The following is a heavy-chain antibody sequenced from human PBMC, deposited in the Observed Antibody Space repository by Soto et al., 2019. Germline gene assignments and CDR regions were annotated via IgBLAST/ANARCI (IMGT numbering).Heavy chain of an antibody. J-gene: IGHJ6*03. Sequence: GGSLRLSCAASGFTFSGSAMHWVRQASGKGLEWVGRIRSKANSYATAYAASVKGRFTISRDDSKNTAYLQMNSLKTEDTAVYYCTSHYSSSSSYYYYYYMDVWGKGTTVTVSS. D-gene: IGHD6-6*01. CDR3: TSHYSSSSSYYYYYYMDV. CDR1: GFTFSGSA. V-gene: IGHV3-73*01. CDR2: IRSKANSYAT.